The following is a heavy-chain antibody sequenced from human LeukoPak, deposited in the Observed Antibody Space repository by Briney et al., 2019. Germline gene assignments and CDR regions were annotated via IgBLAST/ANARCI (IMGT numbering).Heavy chain of an antibody. Sequence: TSQTLSLTCSVSGDSISRGGDYWTWIRQHPEKGLEWIGYISGSGSTYYSPSLRSRVTVSADTSKNQFSLKLTSVTAADTAVYYCARDPGDGGNSGGNRAFDIWGQGTMVTVSS. CDR1: GDSISRGGDY. D-gene: IGHD4-23*01. J-gene: IGHJ3*02. CDR2: ISGSGST. V-gene: IGHV4-31*03. CDR3: ARDPGDGGNSGGNRAFDI.